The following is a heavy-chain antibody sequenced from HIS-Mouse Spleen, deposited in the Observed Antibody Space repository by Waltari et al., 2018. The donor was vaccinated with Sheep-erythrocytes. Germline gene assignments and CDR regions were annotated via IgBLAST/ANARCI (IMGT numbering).Heavy chain of an antibody. CDR1: GFTFSSYG. V-gene: IGHV3-30*18. Sequence: QVQLVESGGGVVQPGRSLRLSCAASGFTFSSYGMHWVRQAPGKGLEWVAVKSYDGSNKYYADSGKGRFTISRDNSKNTLYLQMNSLRAEDTAVYYCAKPVGATTAFDYWGQGTLVTVSS. J-gene: IGHJ4*02. CDR2: KSYDGSNK. CDR3: AKPVGATTAFDY. D-gene: IGHD1-26*01.